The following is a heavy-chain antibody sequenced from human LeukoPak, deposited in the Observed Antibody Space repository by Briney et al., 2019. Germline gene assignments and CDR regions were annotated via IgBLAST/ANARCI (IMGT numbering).Heavy chain of an antibody. Sequence: GGSLRLSCAASGFTFSSYAMSWVRQAPGKGLEWVSGISGSGGSTYFADSVKGRFTMSRDNSKNTVYLQMNSLRAEDTAVYYCAKDRYYGSGEPPQGVWGQGTTVTVSS. CDR2: ISGSGGST. J-gene: IGHJ6*02. CDR1: GFTFSSYA. V-gene: IGHV3-23*01. CDR3: AKDRYYGSGEPPQGV. D-gene: IGHD3-10*01.